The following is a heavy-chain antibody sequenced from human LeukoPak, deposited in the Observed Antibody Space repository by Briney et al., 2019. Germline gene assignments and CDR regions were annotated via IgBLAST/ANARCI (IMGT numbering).Heavy chain of an antibody. J-gene: IGHJ4*02. D-gene: IGHD3-10*01. Sequence: PGGSLRLSCAASGFTFSSYEMNWVRQAPGKGLEWVSYISSSGSSIYYADSVKGRFTISRDNSKNSLYLQMKSLRPEDTALYYCAKDSLGGGYFGSGSYPASCFDYWGQGTLVTVSS. CDR2: ISSSGSSI. CDR3: AKDSLGGGYFGSGSYPASCFDY. V-gene: IGHV3-48*03. CDR1: GFTFSSYE.